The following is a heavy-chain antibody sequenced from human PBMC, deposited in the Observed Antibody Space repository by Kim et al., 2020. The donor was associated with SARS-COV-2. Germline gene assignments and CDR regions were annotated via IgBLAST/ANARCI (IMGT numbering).Heavy chain of an antibody. CDR2: ISSSSSTI. CDR1: GFTFSSYS. Sequence: GGSLRLSCAASGFTFSSYSMNWVRQAPGKGLEWVSYISSSSSTIYYADSVKGRFTISRDNAKNSLYLQMNSLRDEDTAVYYCAREGYGSSSPYIVYYYYGMDVWGQGTTVTVSS. V-gene: IGHV3-48*02. CDR3: AREGYGSSSPYIVYYYYGMDV. J-gene: IGHJ6*02. D-gene: IGHD1-26*01.